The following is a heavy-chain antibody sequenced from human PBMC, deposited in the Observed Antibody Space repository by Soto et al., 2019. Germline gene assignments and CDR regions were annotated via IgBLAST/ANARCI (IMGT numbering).Heavy chain of an antibody. Sequence: QVQLVQSGAEVKKPGASVKVSCKASGYTFTSYGISWVRQAPGQGLEWMGWISAYNGNTNYAQKLQGRVTMTTNTSTSTAYMKLRSMRSDDTAVYYCARDRSYDILTGYYKSDAFDIWGQGTMVTVSS. J-gene: IGHJ3*02. CDR1: GYTFTSYG. D-gene: IGHD3-9*01. CDR3: ARDRSYDILTGYYKSDAFDI. V-gene: IGHV1-18*01. CDR2: ISAYNGNT.